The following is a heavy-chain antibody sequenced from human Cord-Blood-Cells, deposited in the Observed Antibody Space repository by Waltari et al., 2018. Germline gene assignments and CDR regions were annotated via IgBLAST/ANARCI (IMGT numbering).Heavy chain of an antibody. Sequence: QLQLQESGPGLVKPSETLSLTCTVSGGSISSSSYYWGWTRQPPGKGLEWMWSIYYRGSTYYNPSLKSRVTISVDTSKNQFSLKLSSVTAADTAVYYCARQILGYCSSTSCYVDAFDIWGQGTMVTVSS. CDR3: ARQILGYCSSTSCYVDAFDI. CDR2: IYYRGST. CDR1: GGSISSSSYY. J-gene: IGHJ3*02. D-gene: IGHD2-2*01. V-gene: IGHV4-39*01.